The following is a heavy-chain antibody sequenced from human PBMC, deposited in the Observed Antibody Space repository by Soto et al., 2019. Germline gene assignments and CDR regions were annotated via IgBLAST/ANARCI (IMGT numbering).Heavy chain of an antibody. J-gene: IGHJ3*02. CDR2: IYYSGST. V-gene: IGHV4-31*03. D-gene: IGHD6-19*01. CDR1: GGSISSGGYY. Sequence: QVQLQESGPGLVKPSQTLSLTCTVSGGSISSGGYYWSWIRQHPGKGLGWMGYIYYSGSTYYNPALMSRVTIAVDTSKNQFSLKLSSVTAADTAVYYCARDVEQWKPSDAFDIWGQGTMVTVSS. CDR3: ARDVEQWKPSDAFDI.